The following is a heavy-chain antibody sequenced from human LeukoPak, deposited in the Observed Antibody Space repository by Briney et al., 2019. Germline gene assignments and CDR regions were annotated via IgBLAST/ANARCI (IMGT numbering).Heavy chain of an antibody. Sequence: ASVKVSCKASGYTFTSYGISWVRQAPGQGLEWMGWISAYNGNTNYAQKLQGRVTMTRNTSISTAYMELSSLRSEDTAVYYCARGKRSRDGYNLVYWGQGTLVTVSS. CDR2: ISAYNGNT. J-gene: IGHJ4*02. D-gene: IGHD5-24*01. V-gene: IGHV1-18*01. CDR3: ARGKRSRDGYNLVY. CDR1: GYTFTSYG.